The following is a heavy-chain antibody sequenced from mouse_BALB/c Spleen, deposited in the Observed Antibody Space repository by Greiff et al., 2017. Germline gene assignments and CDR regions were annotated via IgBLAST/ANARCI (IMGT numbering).Heavy chain of an antibody. CDR1: GFTFSSYA. Sequence: DVKLVESGGGLVKPGGSLKLSCAASGFTFSSYAMSWVRQTPEKRLEWVATISSGGSYTYYPDSVKGRFTISRDNAKNTLYLQMSSLRSDDTAMYYCARRDDSYYDYYAMDYWGQGTSVTVSS. J-gene: IGHJ4*01. CDR2: ISSGGSYT. CDR3: ARRDDSYYDYYAMDY. V-gene: IGHV5-9-3*01. D-gene: IGHD2-3*01.